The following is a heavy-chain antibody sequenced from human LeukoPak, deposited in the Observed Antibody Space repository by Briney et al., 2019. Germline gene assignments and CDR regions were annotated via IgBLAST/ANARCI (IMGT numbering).Heavy chain of an antibody. CDR1: GFTFSSYR. V-gene: IGHV3-21*01. Sequence: GGSLRLSCAASGFTFSSYRMNWVRQAPGKGLVWVSHISSSSRYIYYADSVRGRFTISRDNAKNSLYLQMNSLRAEDTAVYYCARKMASTLGYCSSTSCYGAFDIWGQGTRVTVPS. CDR2: ISSSSRYI. J-gene: IGHJ3*02. CDR3: ARKMASTLGYCSSTSCYGAFDI. D-gene: IGHD2-2*01.